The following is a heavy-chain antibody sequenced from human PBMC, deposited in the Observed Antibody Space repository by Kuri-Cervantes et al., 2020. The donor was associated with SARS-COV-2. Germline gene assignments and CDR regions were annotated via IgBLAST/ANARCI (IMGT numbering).Heavy chain of an antibody. Sequence: GESLKISCTASGFTFSTYGMHWVRQAPGKGLEWVALIAHDGSNKYYADSVKCRFTISRDNSKTMVNLKINRLLDVHTPVYYCAAEEVCVEYGTWRGTGAGFDPWGQGTLVTVSS. CDR3: AAEEVCVEYGTWRGTGAGFDP. CDR2: IAHDGSNK. J-gene: IGHJ5*02. V-gene: IGHV3-30*03. D-gene: IGHD4-17*01. CDR1: GFTFSTYG.